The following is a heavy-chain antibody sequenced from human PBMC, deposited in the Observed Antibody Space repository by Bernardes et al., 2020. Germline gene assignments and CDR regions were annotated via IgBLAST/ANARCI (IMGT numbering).Heavy chain of an antibody. Sequence: GGSLRLSRAASGFTFSSYSMNWVRQAPGKGLEWVSSISSSSSYIYYADSVKGRFTISRDNAKNSLYLQMNSLRAEDTAVYYCARDSQWLVPFDYWGQGTLVTVSS. D-gene: IGHD6-19*01. V-gene: IGHV3-21*01. CDR2: ISSSSSYI. J-gene: IGHJ4*02. CDR3: ARDSQWLVPFDY. CDR1: GFTFSSYS.